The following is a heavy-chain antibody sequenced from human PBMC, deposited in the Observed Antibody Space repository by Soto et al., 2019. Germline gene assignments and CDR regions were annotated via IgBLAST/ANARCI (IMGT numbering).Heavy chain of an antibody. CDR1: GGTFSSFS. CDR3: ATYQMLSGMQV. Sequence: QVQLVQSGAEMKKPGSSVTVSCKASGGTFSSFSINWVRQAPGQGLEWMGGIIPILTTADYAQKFQDRVTTSSDATTTIVYLILTSLSSDDMAIHYCATYQMLSGMQVWGQGTTVTVSS. CDR2: IIPILTTA. V-gene: IGHV1-69*05. D-gene: IGHD3-16*02. J-gene: IGHJ6*02.